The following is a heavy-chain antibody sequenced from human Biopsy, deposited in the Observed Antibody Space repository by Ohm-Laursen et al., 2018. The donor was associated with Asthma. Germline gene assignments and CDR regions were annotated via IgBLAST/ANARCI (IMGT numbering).Heavy chain of an antibody. CDR1: GFTLSSYG. Sequence: SLRLSCAASGFTLSSYGMHWVRQAPGKGLEWVAVISYDGSNKYYADSVKGRFTISRDNSKNTLYLQMNSLRAEDTAVYYCASRSSGPDFWSGYYYFDYWGQGTLVTVSS. D-gene: IGHD3-3*01. CDR3: ASRSSGPDFWSGYYYFDY. V-gene: IGHV3-30*03. CDR2: ISYDGSNK. J-gene: IGHJ4*02.